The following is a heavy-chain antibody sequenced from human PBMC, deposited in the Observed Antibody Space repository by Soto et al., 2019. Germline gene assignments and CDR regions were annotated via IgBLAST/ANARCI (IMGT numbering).Heavy chain of an antibody. CDR3: ARGRLNVEMATWASQHLLKRLFVY. Sequence: PSETLSLTCAVYGGSFSGYYWSWIRQPPGKGLEWIGEINHSGSTNYNPSLKSRVTISVDTSKNQFSLKLSSVTAADTAVYYCARGRLNVEMATWASQHLLKRLFVYWGQGTLVTVSS. J-gene: IGHJ4*02. D-gene: IGHD6-13*01. CDR1: GGSFSGYY. V-gene: IGHV4-34*01. CDR2: INHSGST.